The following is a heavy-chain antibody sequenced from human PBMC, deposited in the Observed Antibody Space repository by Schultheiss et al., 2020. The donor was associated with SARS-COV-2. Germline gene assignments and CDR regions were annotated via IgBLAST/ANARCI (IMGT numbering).Heavy chain of an antibody. V-gene: IGHV1-18*04. CDR3: AKYRGGYARPPLLFDY. D-gene: IGHD6-19*01. CDR2: ISGYNGYT. CDR1: GYTFTSDG. Sequence: ASVKVSCKTSGYTFTSDGISWVRQAPGQGFEWMGWISGYNGYTDYAQKFQGRITMTTDTSTSTAYMELRSLRSDDTAVYYCAKYRGGYARPPLLFDYWGQGILVTVSS. J-gene: IGHJ4*02.